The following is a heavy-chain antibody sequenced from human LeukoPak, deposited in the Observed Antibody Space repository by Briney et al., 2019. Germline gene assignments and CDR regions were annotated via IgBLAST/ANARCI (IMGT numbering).Heavy chain of an antibody. J-gene: IGHJ5*02. CDR1: GFTVSSNY. CDR2: IYTGGST. V-gene: IGHV3-53*01. CDR3: AKGLRSPSDP. Sequence: PGGSLRLSCAASGFTVSSNYMTWVRQAPGKGLEWVSFIYTGGSTYYADSVKGRFTISRDNSKNTLYLQMNSLRAEDTAVYYCAKGLRSPSDPWGQGTLVTVSS.